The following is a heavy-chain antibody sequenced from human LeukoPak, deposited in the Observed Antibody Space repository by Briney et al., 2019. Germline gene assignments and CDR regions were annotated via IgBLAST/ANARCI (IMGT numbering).Heavy chain of an antibody. CDR2: IYHSGST. CDR1: GGSISSGGYY. Sequence: KPSETLSLTCTVSGGSISSGGYYWSWIRQPPGKGLEWIGYIYHSGSTYYNPSLKSRVTISADRPKNQFSLKLSSVTAADTAVYYCARTGSSWYKEGDWGQGTLVTVSS. V-gene: IGHV4-30-2*01. CDR3: ARTGSSWYKEGD. D-gene: IGHD6-13*01. J-gene: IGHJ4*02.